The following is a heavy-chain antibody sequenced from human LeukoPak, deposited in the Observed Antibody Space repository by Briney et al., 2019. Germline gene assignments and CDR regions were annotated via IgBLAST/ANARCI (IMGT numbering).Heavy chain of an antibody. D-gene: IGHD4-23*01. CDR1: GDSISSYY. V-gene: IGHV4-59*12. CDR3: ARDLPRGRYTVANWFDP. CDR2: IYNRVNT. J-gene: IGHJ5*02. Sequence: SETLSLTCTVSGDSISSYYWSWIRQPPGKGLEWIGYIYNRVNTKYNPSLKSRVTISVDTSKNQFSLKLSSVTAADTAVYYCARDLPRGRYTVANWFDPWGQGTLVTVSS.